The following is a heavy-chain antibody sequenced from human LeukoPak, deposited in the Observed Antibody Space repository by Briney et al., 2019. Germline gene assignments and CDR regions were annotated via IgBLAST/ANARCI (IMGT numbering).Heavy chain of an antibody. Sequence: GGSLSLSCAASGFPFSSYGMHWVRQAPGKGLEWVAVISYDGSRKYYADSVKGRFSISRDNSKNTLYLQMNNLRPEDTALYYCAEGHSSSWSFFDQWGQGTLVTVSS. D-gene: IGHD6-13*01. V-gene: IGHV3-30*03. J-gene: IGHJ4*02. CDR2: ISYDGSRK. CDR1: GFPFSSYG. CDR3: AEGHSSSWSFFDQ.